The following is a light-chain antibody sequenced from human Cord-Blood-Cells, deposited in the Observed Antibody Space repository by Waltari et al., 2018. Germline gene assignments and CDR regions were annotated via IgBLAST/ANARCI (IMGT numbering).Light chain of an antibody. CDR3: MQALQTPPT. Sequence: LVLTQSPLSLPVTPGEPGSISCRSSQSLLHSNGYNYLDWYLQKPGQSPQLLIYLGSNRASGVPDRFSGSGSGTDFTLKISRVEAEDVGVYYCMQALQTPPTFGQGTKVEIK. CDR1: QSLLHSNGYNY. V-gene: IGKV2-28*01. CDR2: LGS. J-gene: IGKJ1*01.